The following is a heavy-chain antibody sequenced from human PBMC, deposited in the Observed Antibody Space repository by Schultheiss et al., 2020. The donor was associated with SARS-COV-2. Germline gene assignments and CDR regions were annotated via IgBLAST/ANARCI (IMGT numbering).Heavy chain of an antibody. CDR3: ARGGSGDY. CDR2: ISSSSSTI. D-gene: IGHD1-26*01. CDR1: GFTFDDYG. J-gene: IGHJ4*02. V-gene: IGHV3-48*01. Sequence: GGSLRLSCAASGFTFDDYGMSWVRQAPGKGLEWVSYISSSSSTIYYADSVKGRFTISRDNSKNTLYLQMNSLRAEDTAVYYCARGGSGDYWGQGTLVTVSS.